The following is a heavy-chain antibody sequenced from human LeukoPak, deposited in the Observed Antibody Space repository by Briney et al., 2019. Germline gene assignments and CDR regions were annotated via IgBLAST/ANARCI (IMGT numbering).Heavy chain of an antibody. CDR3: ARRRGSYYGY. CDR1: GGSISSYY. D-gene: IGHD1-26*01. J-gene: IGHJ4*02. CDR2: IYYSGST. Sequence: SETLSLTCTVSGGSISSYYWSWIRQPPGKGLEWIGYIYYSGSTNYNPSLKSRVTISVDTSKNQFSLKLSSVTAADTAVYYCARRRGSYYGYWGQGTLVTVSS. V-gene: IGHV4-59*01.